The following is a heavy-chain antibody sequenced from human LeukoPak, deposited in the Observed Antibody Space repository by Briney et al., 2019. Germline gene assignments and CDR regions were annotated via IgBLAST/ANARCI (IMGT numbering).Heavy chain of an antibody. CDR1: GYTFTGYY. Sequence: ASVKVSCKASGYTFTGYYMHWVRQAPGQGLEWMGWINPNSGGTNYAQKFQGWVTMTRDTSISTAYMELSRLRSDDTAVYYCARAWGYGSGSYPDDAFDIWGQGTMVTVSS. CDR2: INPNSGGT. J-gene: IGHJ3*02. D-gene: IGHD3-10*01. CDR3: ARAWGYGSGSYPDDAFDI. V-gene: IGHV1-2*04.